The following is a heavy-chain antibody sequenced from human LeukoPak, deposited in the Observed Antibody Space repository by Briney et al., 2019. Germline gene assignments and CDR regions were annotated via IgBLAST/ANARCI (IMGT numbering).Heavy chain of an antibody. Sequence: ASVKVSCKASGYTFTGYYMHWVRQAPGQGLEWMGWINPNSGGTNYAQKFQGRVTMTRDTSISTAYMELSRPRSDDTAVYYCARQDLTVTTFDYYYYMDVWGKGTTVTISS. CDR3: ARQDLTVTTFDYYYYMDV. V-gene: IGHV1-2*02. D-gene: IGHD4-17*01. J-gene: IGHJ6*03. CDR2: INPNSGGT. CDR1: GYTFTGYY.